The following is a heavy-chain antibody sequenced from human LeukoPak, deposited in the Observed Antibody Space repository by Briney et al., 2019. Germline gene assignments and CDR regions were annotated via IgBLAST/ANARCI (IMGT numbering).Heavy chain of an antibody. CDR3: ARARTGIYYSPFEY. CDR2: ISHDESNY. Sequence: GTSLRLSCTASGFTFSAYALHWVRQAPGKGLEWVAVISHDESNYYYAESVKGRFSISRDDSKNTLVLQMNSLTTEDAGVYYCARARTGIYYSPFEYWGPGTLVTVSS. CDR1: GFTFSAYA. J-gene: IGHJ1*01. D-gene: IGHD1-26*01. V-gene: IGHV3-30*04.